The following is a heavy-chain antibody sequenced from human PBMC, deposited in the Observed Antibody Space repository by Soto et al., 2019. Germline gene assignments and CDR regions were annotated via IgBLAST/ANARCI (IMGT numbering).Heavy chain of an antibody. D-gene: IGHD6-6*01. J-gene: IGHJ6*03. CDR2: IIPILGIA. Sequence: QVQLVQSGAEVKKPGSSVKVSCKASGGTFSSYTISWVRQAPGQGLEWMGRIIPILGIANYAQKFQGRVTLTAAKSTSTAYMEQSSMRSEDTAVYYCARSIAARRTKWEGYYYYMDVWGKGTTVTVSS. CDR1: GGTFSSYT. V-gene: IGHV1-69*02. CDR3: ARSIAARRTKWEGYYYYMDV.